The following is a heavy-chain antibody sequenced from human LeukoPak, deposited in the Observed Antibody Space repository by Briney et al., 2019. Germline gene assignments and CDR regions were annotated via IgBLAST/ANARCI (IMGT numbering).Heavy chain of an antibody. Sequence: VASVKVSCKASGYTFTSYDINWVRQATGQGLEWMGWMNPNSGNTGYAQKFQGRVTMTRNTSISTAYMELSSLRSEDTAVYYCERGMTTYYDFWSGLNYYYYGMDVWGQGTTVTVSS. CDR3: ERGMTTYYDFWSGLNYYYYGMDV. CDR1: GYTFTSYD. CDR2: MNPNSGNT. V-gene: IGHV1-8*01. D-gene: IGHD3-3*01. J-gene: IGHJ6*02.